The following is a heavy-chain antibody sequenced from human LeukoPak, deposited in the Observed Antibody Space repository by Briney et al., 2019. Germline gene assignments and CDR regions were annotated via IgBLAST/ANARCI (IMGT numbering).Heavy chain of an antibody. V-gene: IGHV3-23*01. D-gene: IGHD3-3*01. CDR3: AKDLQPTYYDFWSGS. CDR2: ISPSGGGT. J-gene: IGHJ5*02. Sequence: GGTLRLSCAASGFTFSSYGMNWVRQAPGKGLEWISGISPSGGGTYYADFVKGRFTISRDNSKNTPYLQMNSLRAEDTAVYYCAKDLQPTYYDFWSGSWGQGTLVTVSS. CDR1: GFTFSSYG.